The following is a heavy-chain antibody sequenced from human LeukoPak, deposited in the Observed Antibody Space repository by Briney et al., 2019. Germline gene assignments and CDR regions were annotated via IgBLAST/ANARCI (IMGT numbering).Heavy chain of an antibody. V-gene: IGHV3-48*03. CDR3: ARRNRGYDL. D-gene: IGHD5-12*01. Sequence: SGGSLRLSCAASGFTFSSYEMNWVCQAPGKGLEWVSYISSSGSTIYYADSVKGRFTISRDNAKNSLYLQMNSLRAEDTAVYYCARRNRGYDLWGQGTLVTVSS. J-gene: IGHJ4*02. CDR2: ISSSGSTI. CDR1: GFTFSSYE.